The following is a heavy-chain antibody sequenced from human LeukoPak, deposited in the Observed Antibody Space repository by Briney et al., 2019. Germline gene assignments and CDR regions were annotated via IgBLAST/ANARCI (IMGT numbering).Heavy chain of an antibody. CDR1: GFTFSSYG. V-gene: IGHV3-30*18. Sequence: GGSPRLSCAASGFTFSSYGMHWVRQAPGKGLEWVAVISYDGSNKYYADSVKGRFTISRDNSKNTLYLQMNSLRAEDTAVYYCAKGEGSMLFDYWGQGTLVTVSS. CDR2: ISYDGSNK. J-gene: IGHJ4*02. CDR3: AKGEGSMLFDY. D-gene: IGHD2-8*01.